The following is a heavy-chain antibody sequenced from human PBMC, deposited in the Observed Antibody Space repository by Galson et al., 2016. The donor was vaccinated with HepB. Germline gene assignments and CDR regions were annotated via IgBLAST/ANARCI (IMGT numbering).Heavy chain of an antibody. CDR2: ISSRSSTM. CDR1: GFSFSTSS. CDR3: AGGDGGDLRH. Sequence: SLRLSCAASGFSFSTSSMSWVRQAPGKGLDWVAYISSRSSTMYYAHSVRGRFTISRDNAKNSLFLQMNSLRDDDTAIYFCAGGDGGDLRHWGQGTLVTVSS. J-gene: IGHJ1*01. D-gene: IGHD4-17*01. V-gene: IGHV3-48*02.